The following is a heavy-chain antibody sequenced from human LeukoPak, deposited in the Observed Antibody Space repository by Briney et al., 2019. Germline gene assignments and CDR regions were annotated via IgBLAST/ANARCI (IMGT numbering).Heavy chain of an antibody. CDR2: IRYDESET. D-gene: IGHD1-1*01. J-gene: IGHJ3*02. V-gene: IGHV3-33*01. CDR3: ARENWNVAKYVLDI. Sequence: GRSLRLSCAASGFTFSGYGMHWVRQAPGKGLDWVTAIRYDESETAYADSVKGRFTISRDNSKNTLYLQMSSLRVEDTAIYYCARENWNVAKYVLDIWGQGTMVSVAS. CDR1: GFTFSGYG.